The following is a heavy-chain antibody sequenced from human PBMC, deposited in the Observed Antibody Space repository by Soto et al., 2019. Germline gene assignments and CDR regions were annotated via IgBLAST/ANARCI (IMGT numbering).Heavy chain of an antibody. CDR3: AREGDGYKYDY. J-gene: IGHJ4*02. CDR2: INAGNDNT. V-gene: IGHV1-3*01. Sequence: GASVKVSCKASVYAFSLYATHWVRQAPGQRLEWMGWINAGNDNTKYSQNFQGRVTITRDTSASTVHMEVSSLRSEDTAVYYCAREGDGYKYDYWGQGTLVTVSS. D-gene: IGHD5-18*01. CDR1: VYAFSLYA.